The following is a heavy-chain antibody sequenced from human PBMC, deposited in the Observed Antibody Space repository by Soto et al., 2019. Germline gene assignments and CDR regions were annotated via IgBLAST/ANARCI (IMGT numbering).Heavy chain of an antibody. D-gene: IGHD3-16*01. V-gene: IGHV3-21*01. Sequence: LRVSCAAPGFPFSSYSMNWIRQAPGKGLEWVSSISSSSSYIYYAYSVKGRFTISRDNAKNSLYLQMNSLRAEDTAVYYCARDHPGVVMLGMDVWGQGTTVTVSS. CDR2: ISSSSSYI. CDR1: GFPFSSYS. CDR3: ARDHPGVVMLGMDV. J-gene: IGHJ6*02.